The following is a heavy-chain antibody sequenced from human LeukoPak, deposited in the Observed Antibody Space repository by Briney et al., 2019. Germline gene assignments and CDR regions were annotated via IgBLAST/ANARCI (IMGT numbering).Heavy chain of an antibody. CDR2: FDPEDGET. CDR1: GYTLTELS. Sequence: AASVNVSCTVSGYTLTELSMHWVRQAPGKGLEWMGGFDPEDGETIYAQKFQGRVTMTEDTSTDTAYMELSSLRSEDTAVYYCATDRLGGSYYYYYGMDVWGQGTTVTVSS. CDR3: ATDRLGGSYYYYYGMDV. V-gene: IGHV1-24*01. D-gene: IGHD1-26*01. J-gene: IGHJ6*02.